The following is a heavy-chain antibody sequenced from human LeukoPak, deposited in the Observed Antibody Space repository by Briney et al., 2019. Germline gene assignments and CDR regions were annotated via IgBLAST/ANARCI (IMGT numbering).Heavy chain of an antibody. D-gene: IGHD3/OR15-3a*01. CDR3: ARDGLDWPFDS. V-gene: IGHV3-48*01. CDR1: GFTFSDYS. J-gene: IGHJ4*02. CDR2: TSSRGVTT. Sequence: GGSLRLSCVASGFTFSDYSMNWVRQAPGKGLEWISYTSSRGVTTYYAESVKGRFTISRDNAKNSLYLQMNSLRAEDTAMYYCARDGLDWPFDSWGQGTLVTVSS.